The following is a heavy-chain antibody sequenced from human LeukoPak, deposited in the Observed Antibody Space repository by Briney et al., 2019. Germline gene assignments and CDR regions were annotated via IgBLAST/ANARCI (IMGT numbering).Heavy chain of an antibody. CDR2: ISYDGSNK. J-gene: IGHJ4*02. CDR1: GFTFSSYG. V-gene: IGHV3-30*18. CDR3: AKERDRTTFFDY. Sequence: GGSLRLSCAASGFTFSSYGMHWVRQAPGKGLEWVAVISYDGSNKYYADSVKGRFTISRDNSKNTLYLQMNSLRAEDTAVYYCAKERDRTTFFDYWGQGALVTVSS. D-gene: IGHD3-16*01.